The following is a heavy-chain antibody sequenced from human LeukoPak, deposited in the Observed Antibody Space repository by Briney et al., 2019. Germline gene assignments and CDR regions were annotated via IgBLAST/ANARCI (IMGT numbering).Heavy chain of an antibody. J-gene: IGHJ4*02. CDR1: GYSFATYW. CDR2: LYPDDSDT. CDR3: ATPYPREYCSSTTCYFNY. Sequence: GESLEISCKVSGYSFATYWIGWVRQMPGKGLEWMGILYPDDSDTRYSPSFQGQVTISADKSISTAYLQWSSLKASDTAMYYCATPYPREYCSSTTCYFNYWGQGTLVTVSS. D-gene: IGHD2-2*01. V-gene: IGHV5-51*01.